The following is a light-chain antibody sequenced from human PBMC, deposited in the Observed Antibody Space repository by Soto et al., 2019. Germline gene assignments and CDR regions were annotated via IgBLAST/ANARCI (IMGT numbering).Light chain of an antibody. CDR1: SSNIGAGYD. Sequence: QSVLTQPPSVSGAPGQRVTIYCTGSSSNIGAGYDVHWYQQLPGTAPKLLIYGNSNRPSGVPDRFAGSKSGTSASLAITGLEAEEGADYYCQSYDSSLSGCVFGGGTKLTVL. J-gene: IGLJ3*02. CDR2: GNS. CDR3: QSYDSSLSGCV. V-gene: IGLV1-40*01.